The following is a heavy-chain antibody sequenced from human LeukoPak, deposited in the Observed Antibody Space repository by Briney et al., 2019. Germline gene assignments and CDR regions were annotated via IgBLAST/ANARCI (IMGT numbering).Heavy chain of an antibody. CDR1: GFTVSSNS. J-gene: IGHJ4*02. CDR3: ARRAGAYSHPYDY. Sequence: GGSLRLSCTVSGFTVSSNSMSWVRKAPGKGLEWVSFIYGSVTHYSDSLKGRFTISRDNSRNTLFLQMNSLRAEDTAVYYCARRAGAYSHPYDYWGQGNLVTVSS. D-gene: IGHD4/OR15-4a*01. CDR2: IYGSVT. V-gene: IGHV3-53*01.